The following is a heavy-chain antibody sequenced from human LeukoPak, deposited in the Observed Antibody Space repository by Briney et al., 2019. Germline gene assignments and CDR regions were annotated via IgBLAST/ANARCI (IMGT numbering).Heavy chain of an antibody. D-gene: IGHD3-10*01. Sequence: GASVKVSCKASGYTFTGYYMHWVRQAPGQGLGWMGWINPNSGGTNYAQKVQGRVTMTRDTSISTAYMELSRLRSDDTAVYYCAREIENGSGSYYYYYGMDVWGQGTTVTVSS. V-gene: IGHV1-2*02. CDR1: GYTFTGYY. CDR2: INPNSGGT. CDR3: AREIENGSGSYYYYYGMDV. J-gene: IGHJ6*02.